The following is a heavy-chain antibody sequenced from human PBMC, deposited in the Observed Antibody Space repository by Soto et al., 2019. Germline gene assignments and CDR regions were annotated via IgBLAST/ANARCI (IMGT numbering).Heavy chain of an antibody. J-gene: IGHJ6*02. CDR3: ARDLSVTPNRRMVRYGMDV. CDR1: GGSISSGDYY. CDR2: IYYSGST. V-gene: IGHV4-30-4*01. D-gene: IGHD4-4*01. Sequence: PSETLSLTCTVSGGSISSGDYYWSWIRQPPGKGLEWIGYIYYSGSTYYNPSLKSRVTISVDTSKNQFSLKLSSVTAADTAVYYCARDLSVTPNRRMVRYGMDVWGQGTTVTVSS.